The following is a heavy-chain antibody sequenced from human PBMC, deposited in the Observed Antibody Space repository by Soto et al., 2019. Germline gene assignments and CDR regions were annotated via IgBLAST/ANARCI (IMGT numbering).Heavy chain of an antibody. CDR2: ISSDGSKK. Sequence: QVQLVESGGGVVQPGRSLRLSCVASGFTFSNNGIHWVRQAPGKGLEWVAVISSDGSKKYYADSVKGRFTISRDNSKNTLYLQMNSLRAEDTAVYYCAMDPYGGSSRFDYWGPGTLVTVSS. CDR1: GFTFSNNG. CDR3: AMDPYGGSSRFDY. J-gene: IGHJ4*02. D-gene: IGHD2-15*01. V-gene: IGHV3-30*03.